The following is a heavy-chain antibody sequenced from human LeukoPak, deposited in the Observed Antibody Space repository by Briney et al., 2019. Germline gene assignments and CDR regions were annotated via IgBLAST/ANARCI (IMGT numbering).Heavy chain of an antibody. V-gene: IGHV5-51*01. J-gene: IGHJ4*02. D-gene: IGHD5-12*01. Sequence: GESLKISCKGSGYSFTSYWIGWVRQLPGKGLEWMGIIYPDDSDTMYSPSFQGQVTISADKSISAAYLQWSSLRASDTAMYYCAVGGVSGYYYFDYWGQGTLVTVSS. CDR2: IYPDDSDT. CDR1: GYSFTSYW. CDR3: AVGGVSGYYYFDY.